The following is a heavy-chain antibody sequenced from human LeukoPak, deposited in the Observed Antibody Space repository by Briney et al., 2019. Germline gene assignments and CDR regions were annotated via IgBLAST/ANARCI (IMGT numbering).Heavy chain of an antibody. D-gene: IGHD6-19*01. J-gene: IGHJ6*03. CDR1: GDSISSGSYY. V-gene: IGHV4-61*02. CDR3: ARVCAPCSGWHYYMDV. Sequence: PAETLSLTCTVSGDSISSGSYYWGWIRQPAGKGREWIGRIYGSGRTNYNPSLKSRVTISVDTSKNQFSLKLSSVTAADTAVYYCARVCAPCSGWHYYMDVWGKGTTVTVSS. CDR2: IYGSGRT.